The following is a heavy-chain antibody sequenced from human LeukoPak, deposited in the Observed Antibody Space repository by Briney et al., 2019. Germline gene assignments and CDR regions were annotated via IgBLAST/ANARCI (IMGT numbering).Heavy chain of an antibody. V-gene: IGHV4-39*07. CDR1: GVSISSNTYY. D-gene: IGHD5-18*01. CDR3: ARDYQGGYGDKTVDY. Sequence: PSETLSLTCTVSGVSISSNTYYWGWIRQPRGKGLEWIGSIYYSGSTYYNPSLKSRVTISVDTSKNQFSLKLSSVTAADTAVYYCARDYQGGYGDKTVDYWGQGTLVTVSS. CDR2: IYYSGST. J-gene: IGHJ4*02.